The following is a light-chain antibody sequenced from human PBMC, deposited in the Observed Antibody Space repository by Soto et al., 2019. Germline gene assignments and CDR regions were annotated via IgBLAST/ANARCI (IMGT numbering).Light chain of an antibody. V-gene: IGKV1-27*01. CDR2: AAS. J-gene: IGKJ3*01. CDR3: QKYNSAPRT. Sequence: DIQMTQSPSSLSASVGDRVTLTCRARQGISNYLAWYQQKPGKVPKLLIYAASTLQSGVPSRFSGSGSGTDFTLTISGLQPEDVATYYCQKYNSAPRTFGPGTKVDIK. CDR1: QGISNY.